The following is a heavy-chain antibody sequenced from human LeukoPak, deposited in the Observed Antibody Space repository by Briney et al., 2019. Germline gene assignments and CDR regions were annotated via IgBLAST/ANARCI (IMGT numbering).Heavy chain of an antibody. D-gene: IGHD3-22*01. Sequence: PGGSLRLSCAASGFTFSDYYMNWLRQAPGRGLEWVSYISNSGSAKYYADSVKGRFTISRDNAMNSVYLEMNSLRAEDTAVYYCASDSSGYFGPWGQGTLVTVSS. J-gene: IGHJ5*02. CDR2: ISNSGSAK. CDR1: GFTFSDYY. V-gene: IGHV3-11*01. CDR3: ASDSSGYFGP.